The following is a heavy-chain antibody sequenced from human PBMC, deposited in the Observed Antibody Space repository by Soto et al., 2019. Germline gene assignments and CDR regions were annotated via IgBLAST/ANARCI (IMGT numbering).Heavy chain of an antibody. CDR1: GGTFSSYA. Sequence: ASVKVSCKASGGTFSSYAISWVRQAPGQGLEWMGRIIPILGIANYAQKFQGRVTITADKSTSTAYMELSSLRSEDTAVYYCARGAWPSYWYFDLWGRGTLVTVSS. CDR2: IIPILGIA. CDR3: ARGAWPSYWYFDL. V-gene: IGHV1-69*04. J-gene: IGHJ2*01.